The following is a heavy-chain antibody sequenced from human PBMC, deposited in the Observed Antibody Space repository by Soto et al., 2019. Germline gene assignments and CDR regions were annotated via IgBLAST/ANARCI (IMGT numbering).Heavy chain of an antibody. D-gene: IGHD3-10*01. J-gene: IGHJ3*02. CDR3: ARRYSYYGSGSEDAFHI. V-gene: IGHV4-39*01. Sequence: QLQLQESGPGLMKPSETLSLTCTVSGGSISSSSYYWGWIRQPPGKGLEWIGNIYYSGSTYYTPSLTSRVTISVDTSKNQFSLKLSSVTAADTAVYYCARRYSYYGSGSEDAFHIWGQGTMVTVSS. CDR1: GGSISSSSYY. CDR2: IYYSGST.